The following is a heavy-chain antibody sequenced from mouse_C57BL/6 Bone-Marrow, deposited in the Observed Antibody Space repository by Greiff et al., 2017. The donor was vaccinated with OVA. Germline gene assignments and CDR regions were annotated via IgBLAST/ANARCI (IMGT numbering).Heavy chain of an antibody. V-gene: IGHV1-58*01. J-gene: IGHJ4*01. CDR3: AGEEAGRGDY. Sequence: EVQLQQSGAELVRPGSSVKMSCKTSGYTFTSYGINWVKQRPGQGLEWIGDIYLGNGNTEYNEKFKGKATLTSDTSSSTAYMQLSSLTSEDSAIEFCAGEEAGRGDYWGQGTSVTVSS. D-gene: IGHD4-1*01. CDR2: IYLGNGNT. CDR1: GYTFTSYG.